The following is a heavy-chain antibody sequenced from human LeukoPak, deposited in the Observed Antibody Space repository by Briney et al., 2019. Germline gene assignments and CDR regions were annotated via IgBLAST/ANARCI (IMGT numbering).Heavy chain of an antibody. CDR2: FKIKADGGTT. CDR3: TADTALRGGGAFDY. V-gene: IGHV3-15*01. J-gene: IGHJ4*02. Sequence: PGRSLRLSCAASVTFSNAWMNWVRQAPGKGLEWVGHFKIKADGGTTDYAAPVKDRFTISRDDSQNTLYLQMNSLKTEDTAVYYCTADTALRGGGAFDYWGQGTLVTVSS. CDR1: VTFSNAW. D-gene: IGHD3-10*01.